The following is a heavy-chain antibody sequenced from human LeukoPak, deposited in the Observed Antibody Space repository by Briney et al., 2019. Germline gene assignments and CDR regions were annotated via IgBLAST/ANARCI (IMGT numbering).Heavy chain of an antibody. V-gene: IGHV3-7*01. D-gene: IGHD1-14*01. CDR3: AKDGGKTTLRNIFDS. CDR2: IKQDGSEK. J-gene: IGHJ4*02. CDR1: GFTFSSYW. Sequence: GGSLRLSCAASGFTFSSYWMSWVRQAPGKGLEWVANIKQDGSEKYYVDSVKGRFTISRDNAKNSLYLQMNSLTEDDTAIYYCAKDGGKTTLRNIFDSWGQGTLVTVSS.